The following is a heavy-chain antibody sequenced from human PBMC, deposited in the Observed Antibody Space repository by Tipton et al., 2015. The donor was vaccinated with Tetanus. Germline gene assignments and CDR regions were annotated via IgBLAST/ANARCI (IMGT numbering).Heavy chain of an antibody. J-gene: IGHJ5*02. D-gene: IGHD6-25*01. CDR1: GGSLFSGNYY. Sequence: TLSLTCTVSGGSLFSGNYYWGWIRQPPGKGLEWIGNVYYNGNTFYHSSLESRVTISADTSKNQFSLSLRSVTAADTAVYFCARQADNWFDPWGQGTLVTVSS. V-gene: IGHV4-39*01. CDR2: VYYNGNT. CDR3: ARQADNWFDP.